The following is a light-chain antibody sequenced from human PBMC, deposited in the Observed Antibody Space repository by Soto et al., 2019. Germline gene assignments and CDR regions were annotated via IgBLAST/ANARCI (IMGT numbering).Light chain of an antibody. CDR1: QSISSW. CDR3: PQVWT. J-gene: IGKJ1*01. V-gene: IGKV1-5*03. CDR2: KAS. Sequence: DIQMTQSPSTLSASVGDRVTITCRASQSISSWLAWYQQKPGKAPKLLIYKASSLESGVPSRFSGSGSGTAFTLTIRSLHPDDFATYYCPQVWTFGQGTKVEIK.